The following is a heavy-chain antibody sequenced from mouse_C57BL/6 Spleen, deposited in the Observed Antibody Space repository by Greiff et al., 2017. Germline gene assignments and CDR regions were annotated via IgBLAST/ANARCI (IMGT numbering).Heavy chain of an antibody. V-gene: IGHV1-82*01. CDR1: GYAFSSSW. D-gene: IGHD2-4*01. CDR2: IYPGDGDT. CDR3: ARSREDYDWFAY. J-gene: IGHJ3*01. Sequence: QVQLQQSGPELVKPGASVKISCKASGYAFSSSWMNWVKQRPGKGLEWIGRIYPGDGDTNYNGKFKGKATLTADKSSSTAYMQLSRLTSEDSAVYFCARSREDYDWFAYWGQGTLVTVSA.